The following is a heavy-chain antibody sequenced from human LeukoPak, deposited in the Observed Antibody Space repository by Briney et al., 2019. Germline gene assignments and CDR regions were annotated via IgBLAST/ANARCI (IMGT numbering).Heavy chain of an antibody. CDR1: GGSFSGYY. CDR3: ASLGRKSYCSSTSCYRYYYYYMDV. J-gene: IGHJ6*03. V-gene: IGHV4-34*01. D-gene: IGHD2-2*01. Sequence: SETLSLTCAVYGGSFSGYYWSWIRQPPGKGLDWIGEINHSGSTNYNPSLKSRVTISVDTSKNQFSLKLSSVTAADTAVYYCASLGRKSYCSSTSCYRYYYYYMDVWGKGTTVTVSS. CDR2: INHSGST.